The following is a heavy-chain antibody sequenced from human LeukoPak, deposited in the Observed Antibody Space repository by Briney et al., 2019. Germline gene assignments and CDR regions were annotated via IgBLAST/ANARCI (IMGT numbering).Heavy chain of an antibody. CDR3: ASGPFPVPGYWYFDL. D-gene: IGHD1-1*01. Sequence: PGGSLRLSCAASGFTVSSNYMSWVRQAPGKGLEWVSVIYSGGSTYYADSVKGRFTISRDNSKNTLYLQMNSLRAEDTAVYYCASGPFPVPGYWYFDLWGRGTLVTVSS. V-gene: IGHV3-53*01. CDR2: IYSGGST. J-gene: IGHJ2*01. CDR1: GFTVSSNY.